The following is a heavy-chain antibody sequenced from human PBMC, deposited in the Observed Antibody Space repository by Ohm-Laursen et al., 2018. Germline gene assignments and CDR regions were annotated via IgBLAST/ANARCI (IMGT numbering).Heavy chain of an antibody. Sequence: GTLSLTCAVSGYSISSGYYWGWIRQTPGKGLEWIGSIYHTGSTYCNPSLKSRVPISVDTSKNHFSLKLSSVTAADTAVYYCARVSRVVVPAAPKHFDYWGQGTLVTVSS. CDR1: GYSISSGYY. CDR3: ARVSRVVVPAAPKHFDY. J-gene: IGHJ4*02. CDR2: IYHTGST. D-gene: IGHD2-2*01. V-gene: IGHV4-38-2*01.